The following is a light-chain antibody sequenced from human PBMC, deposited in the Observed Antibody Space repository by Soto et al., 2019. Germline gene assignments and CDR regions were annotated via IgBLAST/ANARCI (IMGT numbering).Light chain of an antibody. CDR2: DAS. J-gene: IGKJ4*01. Sequence: EIVLTQSPATLSFSPGDRATLSCRASQRVSSYLAWYQQKPGQAPRLLIYDASNRATGIPARFSGSGSGTDFTLTITSLEPEDFAVYYCQQRSNWPATFGGGTKVEIK. CDR3: QQRSNWPAT. V-gene: IGKV3-11*01. CDR1: QRVSSY.